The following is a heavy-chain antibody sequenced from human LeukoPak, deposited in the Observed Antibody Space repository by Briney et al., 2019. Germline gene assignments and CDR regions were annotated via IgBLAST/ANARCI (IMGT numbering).Heavy chain of an antibody. D-gene: IGHD2-2*01. J-gene: IGHJ4*02. CDR1: GFTFSSYA. V-gene: IGHV3-23*01. CDR3: ARTYCSSTSCYPYYFDY. Sequence: GGSLRLSCAASGFTFSSYAMSWVRQAPGKGLEWVSAISASGGSTYYADSVKGRFTISRDNSKNTLYLQMNSLRAEDTAVYYCARTYCSSTSCYPYYFDYWGQGTLVTVSS. CDR2: ISASGGST.